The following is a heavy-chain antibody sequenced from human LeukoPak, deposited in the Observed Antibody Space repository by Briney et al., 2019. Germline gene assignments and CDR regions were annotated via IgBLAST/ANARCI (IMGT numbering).Heavy chain of an antibody. Sequence: GGSLRLSCAASGFTFDDYGMSWVRQAPGKGLEWVSGINWNGGSTGYADSVKDRFTISRDNAKNSLYLQMNSLRAEDTALYHCAREKEGDGYINDAFDIWGQGTMVTVSS. CDR1: GFTFDDYG. J-gene: IGHJ3*02. D-gene: IGHD5-24*01. CDR3: AREKEGDGYINDAFDI. V-gene: IGHV3-20*01. CDR2: INWNGGST.